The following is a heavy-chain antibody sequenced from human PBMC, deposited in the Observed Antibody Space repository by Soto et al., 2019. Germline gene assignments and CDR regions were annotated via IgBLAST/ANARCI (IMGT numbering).Heavy chain of an antibody. CDR1: GFMFNNSA. D-gene: IGHD2-21*01. CDR2: VSDNGGSRGGT. Sequence: EVELLESGGGLVQPGGSPRLSCKASGFMFNNSAMTWVRQAPGQGLQWVASVSDNGGSRGGTYYADSVKGRFTISRDNSKNTLYRQLDSLTGADTAVYYCARAKAVVIAALDIWGQGTMVTVSS. J-gene: IGHJ3*02. V-gene: IGHV3-23*01. CDR3: ARAKAVVIAALDI.